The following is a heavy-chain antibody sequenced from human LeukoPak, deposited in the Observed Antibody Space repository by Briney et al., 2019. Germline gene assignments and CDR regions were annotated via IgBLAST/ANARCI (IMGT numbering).Heavy chain of an antibody. CDR1: GFPFSIYE. CDR3: ALLAVASDFDY. Sequence: GGSLRLSCAVSGFPFSIYEMNWVRQAPGKGLEWVSNIGSSGTTIYYADSVKGRFSISRDNAKSSLYLQMNSLRVEDTAVYYCALLAVASDFDYWGQGALITVSS. CDR2: IGSSGTTI. J-gene: IGHJ4*02. V-gene: IGHV3-48*03. D-gene: IGHD6-19*01.